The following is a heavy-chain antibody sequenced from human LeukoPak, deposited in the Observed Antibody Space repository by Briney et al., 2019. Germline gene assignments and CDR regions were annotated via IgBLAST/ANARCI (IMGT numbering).Heavy chain of an antibody. D-gene: IGHD3-10*01. J-gene: IGHJ4*02. V-gene: IGHV4-59*01. CDR3: ARDGGYYYGSGSYYFDY. CDR2: IYYSGST. Sequence: SETLSLTRTVSGGSISSYYWSWIRQPPGEGREWIGYIYYSGSTNYNPSLKSRVTISVDTSKKQFSLKLSSVTAADTAVYYCARDGGYYYGSGSYYFDYWGQGTLVTVSS. CDR1: GGSISSYY.